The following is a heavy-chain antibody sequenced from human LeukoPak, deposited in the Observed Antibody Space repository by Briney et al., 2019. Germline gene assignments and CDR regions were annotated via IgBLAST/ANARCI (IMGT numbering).Heavy chain of an antibody. D-gene: IGHD5-24*01. Sequence: SETLSLTCAVYGGSFSGYYWSWIRQPPGKGLEWIGEINHSGSTNCNPSLKSRVTISVDTSKNQFSLKLSSVTAADTAVYYCARLSGYNKLGLYYYYYMDVWGKGTTVTISS. CDR3: ARLSGYNKLGLYYYYYMDV. V-gene: IGHV4-34*01. J-gene: IGHJ6*03. CDR2: INHSGST. CDR1: GGSFSGYY.